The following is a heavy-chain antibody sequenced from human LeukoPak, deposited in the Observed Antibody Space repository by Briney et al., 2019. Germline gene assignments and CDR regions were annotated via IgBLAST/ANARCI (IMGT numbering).Heavy chain of an antibody. CDR2: IYYSGST. D-gene: IGHD1-26*01. Sequence: SETLSLTCTVSGGSISSSSYYWGWIRQPPGKGLEWIGSIYYSGSTYYNPSLKSRVTISVDTSKNQFSLKLSSVTAADTAVYYCASLKMAGIVAPFDYWGQGTLVTVSS. J-gene: IGHJ4*02. CDR3: ASLKMAGIVAPFDY. CDR1: GGSISSSSYY. V-gene: IGHV4-39*07.